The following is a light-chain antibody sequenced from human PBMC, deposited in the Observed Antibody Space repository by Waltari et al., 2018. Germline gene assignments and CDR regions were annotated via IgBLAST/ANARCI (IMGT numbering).Light chain of an antibody. CDR3: QSFDNMLSGGVV. CDR1: TSNIGAGHD. J-gene: IGLJ2*01. Sequence: QSVLTQPPSVSGTPGQRVTISCSGSTSNIGAGHDVHWYQHLPGTAPQLLIYGNNNRPSGVPARFSGSKSGTSASLAITGLQADDEADYFCQSFDNMLSGGVVFGGGTKLAVL. V-gene: IGLV1-40*01. CDR2: GNN.